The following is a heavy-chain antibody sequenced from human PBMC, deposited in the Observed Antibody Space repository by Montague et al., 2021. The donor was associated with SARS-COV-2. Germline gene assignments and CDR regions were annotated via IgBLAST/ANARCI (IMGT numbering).Heavy chain of an antibody. CDR1: GGSFSAYY. V-gene: IGHV4-34*01. Sequence: SETLSLTCAVYGGSFSAYYWTWIRQPPGKGLEWIGEISRSRETTYNPSLKSRVTLSGDTSRNQFSLELRSVTAADTALYYCARGRRPLSVGSGWYLDYWGLGTPVTVSS. CDR3: ARGRRPLSVGSGWYLDY. CDR2: ISRSRET. D-gene: IGHD6-19*01. J-gene: IGHJ4*02.